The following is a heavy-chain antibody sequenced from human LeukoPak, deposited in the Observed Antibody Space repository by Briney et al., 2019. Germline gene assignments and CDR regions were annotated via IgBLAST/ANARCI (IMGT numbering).Heavy chain of an antibody. J-gene: IGHJ2*01. V-gene: IGHV4-31*03. CDR1: GGSISSGGYY. CDR2: IYYSGST. D-gene: IGHD3-22*01. CDR3: ARGVTMIVVVIHDWYFDL. Sequence: PSETLSLTCTVSGGSISSGGYYWSWIRQHPGKGLEWIGYIYYSGSTYYNPSLKSRVTISVDTSKNQFSLKLTSVTAADTAVYYCARGVTMIVVVIHDWYFDLWGRGTLVTVSS.